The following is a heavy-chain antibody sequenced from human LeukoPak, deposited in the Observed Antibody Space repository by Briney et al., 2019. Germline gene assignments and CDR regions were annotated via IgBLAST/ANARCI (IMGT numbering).Heavy chain of an antibody. CDR1: GFTFSSYE. J-gene: IGHJ4*02. V-gene: IGHV3-48*03. D-gene: IGHD3-22*01. CDR2: ISSSGSTI. Sequence: PGGSLRLSCAASGFTFSSYEMNWVRQAPGKGLEWVSYISSSGSTIYYADSMKGRFTISRDNAKNSLYLQMNSLRAEDTAVYYCARAAHYYDSSGYWYYFDYWGQGTLVTVSS. CDR3: ARAAHYYDSSGYWYYFDY.